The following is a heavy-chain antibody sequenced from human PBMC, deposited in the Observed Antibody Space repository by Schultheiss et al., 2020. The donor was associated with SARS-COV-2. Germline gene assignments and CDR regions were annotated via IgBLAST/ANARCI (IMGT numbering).Heavy chain of an antibody. D-gene: IGHD6-13*01. J-gene: IGHJ6*03. CDR1: GFTFSSYA. CDR3: ARSAYSSSWQYYYYYMDV. V-gene: IGHV3-30*04. CDR2: ISYDGSNK. Sequence: GESLKISCAASGFTFSSYAMHWVRQAPGKGLEWVAVISYDGSNKYYADSVKGRFTISRDNSKNTLYLQINSLRAEDTAVYYCARSAYSSSWQYYYYYMDVWGKGTTVTVSS.